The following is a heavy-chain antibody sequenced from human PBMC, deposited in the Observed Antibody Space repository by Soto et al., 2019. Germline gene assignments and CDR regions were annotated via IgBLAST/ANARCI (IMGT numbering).Heavy chain of an antibody. CDR1: GGSFSGYY. CDR2: INHSGST. J-gene: IGHJ6*03. Sequence: SETLSLTCAVYGGSFSGYYWSWIRQPPGKGLEWIGEINHSGSTNYNPSLKSRVTISVDTSKNQFSLKLSSVTAADTAVYYCARLTTVTTIVYYYYYYYMDVWGKGTTVTVSS. D-gene: IGHD4-17*01. CDR3: ARLTTVTTIVYYYYYYYMDV. V-gene: IGHV4-34*01.